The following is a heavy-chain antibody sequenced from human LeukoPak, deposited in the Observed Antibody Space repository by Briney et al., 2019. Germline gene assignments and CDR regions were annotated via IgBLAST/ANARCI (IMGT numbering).Heavy chain of an antibody. V-gene: IGHV4-59*01. CDR1: GGSISSYY. Sequence: ETLSLTCTVSGGSISSYYWSWIRQPPGKGLEWIGYIYYSGSTNYNPSLKSRVTISVDTSKNQFSLKLSSVTAADTAVYYCARDRSGYLDYWGQGTLVTVSS. D-gene: IGHD3-3*01. CDR3: ARDRSGYLDY. J-gene: IGHJ4*02. CDR2: IYYSGST.